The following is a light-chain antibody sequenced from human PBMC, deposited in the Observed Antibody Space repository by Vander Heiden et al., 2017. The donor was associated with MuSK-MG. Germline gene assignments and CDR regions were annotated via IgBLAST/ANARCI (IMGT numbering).Light chain of an antibody. V-gene: IGLV2-14*01. CDR2: EFR. CDR1: SSDVGGYNS. Sequence: QSALPQPASVSGPPGESITISFTGTSSDVGGYNSVSWYQQHSGKVHKLLIYEFRNRPSGVSNRFSGSKSDNTAALTISGLQADDEADYYFSSYTSSSVVFGGGTKLTVL. CDR3: SSYTSSSVV. J-gene: IGLJ2*01.